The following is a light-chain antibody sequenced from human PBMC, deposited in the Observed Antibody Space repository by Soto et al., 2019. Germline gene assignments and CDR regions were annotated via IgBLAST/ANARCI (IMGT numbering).Light chain of an antibody. V-gene: IGLV1-44*01. J-gene: IGLJ1*01. CDR3: GTWDDGLSAYV. CDR2: SNS. Sequence: QSVLTQPPSASATPGQRVTFSCSGSSSNIGGNPVSWFQHLPRTAPKLLIFSNSKRPSGVPDRFSGSKSGTSASLAISGLQSEDEANYYCGTWDDGLSAYVFGTGTKVTVL. CDR1: SSNIGGNP.